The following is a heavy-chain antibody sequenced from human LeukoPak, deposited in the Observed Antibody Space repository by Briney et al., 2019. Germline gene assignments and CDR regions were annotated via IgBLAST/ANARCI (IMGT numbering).Heavy chain of an antibody. Sequence: PGGSLRLSCAASGFTFSSYGMHWVRQAPGKGLEWVAFIRYDGSNKYYADSVKGRFTISRDNSKNTLYLQMNSLRAEDTAVYYCAEDGYYGSGRIYYFDYWGQGTLVTVSS. V-gene: IGHV3-30*02. D-gene: IGHD3-10*01. CDR1: GFTFSSYG. J-gene: IGHJ4*02. CDR2: IRYDGSNK. CDR3: AEDGYYGSGRIYYFDY.